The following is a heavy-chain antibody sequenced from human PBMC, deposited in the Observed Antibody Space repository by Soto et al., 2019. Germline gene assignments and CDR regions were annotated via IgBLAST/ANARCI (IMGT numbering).Heavy chain of an antibody. J-gene: IGHJ5*02. CDR3: AAIGYCSSTSCWAANWFAP. V-gene: IGHV4-59*01. CDR1: GGSISSYY. CDR2: IYYSGST. D-gene: IGHD2-2*01. Sequence: SETLSLTCTVSGGSISSYYWSWIRQPPGKGLEWIGYIYYSGSTNYNPSLKSRVTISVDTSKNQFSLKLSSVTAADTAVYYCAAIGYCSSTSCWAANWFAPWGQGTLVTVSS.